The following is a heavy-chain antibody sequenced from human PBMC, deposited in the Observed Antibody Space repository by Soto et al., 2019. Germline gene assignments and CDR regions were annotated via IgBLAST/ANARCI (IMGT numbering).Heavy chain of an antibody. V-gene: IGHV4-34*01. Sequence: ASETLSLTCAVYGGSFSGYYWSWIRQPPGKGLEWIGEINHSGSTNYNPSLKSRVTISVDTSKNQFSLKLSSVTAADTAVYYCARGNQYYYGSGSYYNNWFDPWGRGTLVTVSS. D-gene: IGHD3-10*01. CDR1: GGSFSGYY. CDR3: ARGNQYYYGSGSYYNNWFDP. J-gene: IGHJ5*02. CDR2: INHSGST.